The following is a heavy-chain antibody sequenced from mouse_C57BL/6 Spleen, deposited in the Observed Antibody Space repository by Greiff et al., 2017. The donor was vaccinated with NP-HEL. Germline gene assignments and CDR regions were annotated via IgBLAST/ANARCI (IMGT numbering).Heavy chain of an antibody. V-gene: IGHV1-82*01. CDR1: GYAFSSSW. CDR2: IYPGDGDT. CDR3: ARWGGWLLDY. D-gene: IGHD2-3*01. J-gene: IGHJ2*01. Sequence: QVQLQQSGPELVKPGASVKISCKASGYAFSSSWMNWVKQRPGKGLEWIGRIYPGDGDTNYNGKFKGKATLTADKSSSTAYMQLSSLTSEDSAVYFCARWGGWLLDYWGQGTTLTVSS.